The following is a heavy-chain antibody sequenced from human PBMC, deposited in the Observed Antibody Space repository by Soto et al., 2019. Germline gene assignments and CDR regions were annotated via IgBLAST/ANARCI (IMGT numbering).Heavy chain of an antibody. J-gene: IGHJ6*02. V-gene: IGHV3-7*03. Sequence: DVKLVESGGGLVQPGDSLRLSCEVSGFMFSMYSMSWVRQTPGKGLEWVAKIPQDAVDGHYADSGKGRFTISRDNGKNSLYLQMNNLRAEDTAVYYCARDHLILPAHDFFYGSDVWGRGATVTVSS. D-gene: IGHD2-21*02. CDR3: ARDHLILPAHDFFYGSDV. CDR2: IPQDAVDG. CDR1: GFMFSMYS.